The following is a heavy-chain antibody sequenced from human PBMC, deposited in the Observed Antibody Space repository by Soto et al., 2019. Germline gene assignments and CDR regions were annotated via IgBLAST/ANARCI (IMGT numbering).Heavy chain of an antibody. CDR3: ARVCSGGSCYSRRGNWFDP. D-gene: IGHD2-15*01. V-gene: IGHV1-69*01. CDR2: IIPIFGTA. J-gene: IGHJ5*02. Sequence: QVQLVQSGAEVKKPGSSVKVSCKASGGTFSSYAISWVRQAPGQGLEWMGGIIPIFGTANYAQKFQGRVTITADESTSTAYMVLRSLRSEDTAVYYCARVCSGGSCYSRRGNWFDPWGQGTLVTVSS. CDR1: GGTFSSYA.